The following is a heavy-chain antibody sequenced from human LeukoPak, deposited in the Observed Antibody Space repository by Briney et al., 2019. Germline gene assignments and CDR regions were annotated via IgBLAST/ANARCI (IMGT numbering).Heavy chain of an antibody. J-gene: IGHJ3*02. V-gene: IGHV3-7*01. D-gene: IGHD3-16*01. CDR2: INPDGSEK. CDR3: ARYYDPPVGDAFDI. CDR1: GFRFGSDW. Sequence: PGGSLRLSCAASGFRFGSDWMIWVRQAPGKGLEWVANINPDGSEKYYVDSVKGRFTISRDNGKNSLYLQLNSLRADDTAVYYCARYYDPPVGDAFDIWGQGHWSPSLQ.